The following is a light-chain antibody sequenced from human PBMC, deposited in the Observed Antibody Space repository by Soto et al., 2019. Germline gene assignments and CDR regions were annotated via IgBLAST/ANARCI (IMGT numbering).Light chain of an antibody. Sequence: QSVLTQPASVSGSPGQSITISCTGTSSDVGGYNYVSWFQPHPGKAPKLMVYEVSNRPSGISSRFSGSKSGNTASLTISGLQAEDEADYYCSSFTSSRIYVFGTGTKLTVL. J-gene: IGLJ1*01. CDR3: SSFTSSRIYV. V-gene: IGLV2-14*01. CDR2: EVS. CDR1: SSDVGGYNY.